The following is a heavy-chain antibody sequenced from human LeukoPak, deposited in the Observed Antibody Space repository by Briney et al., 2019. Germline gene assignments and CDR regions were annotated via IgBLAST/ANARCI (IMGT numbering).Heavy chain of an antibody. CDR2: ISGSGGST. CDR3: AKDLSPQKSPWNQWELLPDFDY. V-gene: IGHV3-23*01. D-gene: IGHD1-26*01. J-gene: IGHJ4*02. CDR1: GFTFSSYG. Sequence: PGGSLRLSCAASGFTFSSYGMSWVRQAPGKGLEWVSAISGSGGSTYYADSVKGRFTISRDNSKNTLYLQMNSLRAEDTAVYYCAKDLSPQKSPWNQWELLPDFDYWGQGTLVTVSS.